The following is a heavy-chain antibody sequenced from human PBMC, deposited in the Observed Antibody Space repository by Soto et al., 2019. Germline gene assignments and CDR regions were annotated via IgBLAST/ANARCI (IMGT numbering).Heavy chain of an antibody. CDR2: VFTGGNT. Sequence: EVQLVESAGGLVQPGGSLRLSCGASGFNVSRHYMSWVRQAPGKGLEWVAVVFTGGNTYYADSVKGRFTISRDNSQNTVFLQLNSLRAEDTGVYYCARAKSGDHYFDSWGQGSVITVSS. CDR3: ARAKSGDHYFDS. J-gene: IGHJ4*02. CDR1: GFNVSRHY. V-gene: IGHV3-66*01. D-gene: IGHD7-27*01.